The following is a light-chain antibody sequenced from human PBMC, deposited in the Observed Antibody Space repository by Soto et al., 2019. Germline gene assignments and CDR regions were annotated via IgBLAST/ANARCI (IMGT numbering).Light chain of an antibody. CDR1: QSVGSD. Sequence: EIVMTQSPATLSVSPGERATLSCRASQSVGSDLAWYQQKPGQAPRLVIYDIFTSATGVPTRISGSGSGTEFTLAISSLQSEAFAVYSCQQYNSWTLTFGGGTNVEIK. J-gene: IGKJ4*01. V-gene: IGKV3D-15*01. CDR2: DIF. CDR3: QQYNSWTLT.